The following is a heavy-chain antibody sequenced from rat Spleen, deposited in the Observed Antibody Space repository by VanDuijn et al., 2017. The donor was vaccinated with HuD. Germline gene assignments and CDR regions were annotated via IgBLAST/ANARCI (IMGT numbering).Heavy chain of an antibody. J-gene: IGHJ2*01. CDR1: GFSLTSNG. CDR2: ISSGGST. D-gene: IGHD1-12*03. Sequence: QVQLKESGPGLVQPSQTLSLTCTVSGFSLTSNGVSWVRQPPGKGLEWIAAISSGGSTYYNSALKSRLSISRDTSKNLVFLKMNSLQSEDTTTYYCARDLDGYFDYWGQGVMVTVSS. V-gene: IGHV2S12*01. CDR3: ARDLDGYFDY.